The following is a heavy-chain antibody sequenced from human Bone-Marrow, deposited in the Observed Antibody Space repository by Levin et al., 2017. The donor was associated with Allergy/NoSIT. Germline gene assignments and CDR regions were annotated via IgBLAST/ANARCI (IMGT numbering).Heavy chain of an antibody. CDR1: GFTFSDYA. Sequence: GGSLRLSCAASGFTFSDYAMSWVRQAPEKGLEWVSGISASPGPTYYTDSVKGRFTISRDDSKNTLYIQLNSRGAEDTAVYYCAKDPTAPHTLGWSGPPYFDYWGQGTLVTVSS. V-gene: IGHV3-23*01. D-gene: IGHD6-19*01. CDR3: AKDPTAPHTLGWSGPPYFDY. CDR2: ISASPGPT. J-gene: IGHJ4*02.